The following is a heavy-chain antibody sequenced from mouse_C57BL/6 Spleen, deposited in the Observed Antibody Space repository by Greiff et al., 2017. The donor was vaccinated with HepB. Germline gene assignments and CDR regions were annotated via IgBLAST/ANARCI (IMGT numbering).Heavy chain of an antibody. D-gene: IGHD2-2*01. CDR1: GYTFTSYW. J-gene: IGHJ2*01. CDR3: AREWLKGSLYFYY. V-gene: IGHV1-52*01. Sequence: QVQLQQPGAKLVRPGSSVKLSCKASGYTFTSYWMHWVKQRPIQGLEWIGNIDPSDSETHYNQKFKDKATLTVDKSSSTAYMQLSSLTSEDSAVYYCAREWLKGSLYFYYWGQGTTLTVSS. CDR2: IDPSDSET.